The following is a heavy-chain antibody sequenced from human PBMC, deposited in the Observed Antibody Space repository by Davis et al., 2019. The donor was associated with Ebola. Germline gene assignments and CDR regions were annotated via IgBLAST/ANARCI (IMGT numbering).Heavy chain of an antibody. V-gene: IGHV3-23*01. D-gene: IGHD6-19*01. CDR1: GFTFSSYA. CDR2: ISGSGSST. Sequence: GGSLRLSCAASGFTFSSYAMSWVRQAPGKGLEWVSAISGSGSSTYYADSVKGRFTISRDNSKNTLYLQMNSLRAEDTAVYYCANAIAVAGPYYYYGMDVWGQGTTVTVSS. J-gene: IGHJ6*02. CDR3: ANAIAVAGPYYYYGMDV.